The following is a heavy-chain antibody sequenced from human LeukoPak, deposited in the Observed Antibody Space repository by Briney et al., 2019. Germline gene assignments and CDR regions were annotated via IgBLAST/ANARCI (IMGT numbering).Heavy chain of an antibody. J-gene: IGHJ3*02. CDR3: ATEGSGSAFDI. D-gene: IGHD3-3*01. CDR2: IAYDGSSK. V-gene: IGHV3-30*02. CDR1: GFTFSRYG. Sequence: GGSLRLSCATSGFTFSRYGMHWVRQAPGKGLEWVAFIAYDGSSKYYADSVKGRFTISRDNSKNTLYLQMNSLRVEDTAVSFCATEGSGSAFDIWGKGTMVTVSS.